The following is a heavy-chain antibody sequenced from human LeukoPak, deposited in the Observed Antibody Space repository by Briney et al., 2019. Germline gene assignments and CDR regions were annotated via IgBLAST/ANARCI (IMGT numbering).Heavy chain of an antibody. V-gene: IGHV3-48*04. CDR2: ISSSSSTI. D-gene: IGHD1-14*01. CDR3: ARDLTNRILAPEYWYFDL. CDR1: GFTLSSYS. Sequence: GGSLRLSCAASGFTLSSYSMNWVRQAPGKGLEWVSYISSSSSTIYYADSVKGRFTISRDNAKNSLYLQMNSLRAEDTAVYYCARDLTNRILAPEYWYFDLRGRGTLVTVSS. J-gene: IGHJ2*01.